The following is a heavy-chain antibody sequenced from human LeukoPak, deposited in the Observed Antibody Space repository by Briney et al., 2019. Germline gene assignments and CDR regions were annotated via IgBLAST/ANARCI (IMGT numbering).Heavy chain of an antibody. J-gene: IGHJ4*02. CDR3: ARETDTAMGWFDY. CDR1: GFTFSDYY. D-gene: IGHD5-18*01. CDR2: ISSSGSTM. Sequence: GRSLRLSCATSGFTFSDYYMSWIRQAPGKGLEWISYISSSGSTMYYADSVKGRFTISRDSSKNTLYLQMNSLRAEDTAVYYCARETDTAMGWFDYWGQGTLVTVSS. V-gene: IGHV3-11*01.